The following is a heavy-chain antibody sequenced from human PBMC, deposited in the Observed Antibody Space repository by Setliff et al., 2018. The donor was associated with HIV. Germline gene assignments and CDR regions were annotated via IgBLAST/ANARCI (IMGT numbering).Heavy chain of an antibody. J-gene: IGHJ4*02. CDR2: IYSTGST. D-gene: IGHD4-17*01. CDR3: AKGAGFYGDYTFDH. V-gene: IGHV4-59*11. CDR1: GPSINIHY. Sequence: PSGTLSLTCTVSGPSINIHYWNWIRQSPGKGFEWIGYIYSTGSTNYNPSLQSRVTISMVASRNQFSLKVTDVTAAATAVDYCAKGAGFYGDYTFDHWGQGRQVTVSS.